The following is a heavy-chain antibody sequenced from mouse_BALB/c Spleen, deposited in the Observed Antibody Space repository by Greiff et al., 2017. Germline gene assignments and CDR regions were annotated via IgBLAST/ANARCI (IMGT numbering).Heavy chain of an antibody. J-gene: IGHJ4*01. Sequence: QVQLQQSGAELARPGASVKLSCKASGYTFTSYWMQWVKQRPGQGLEWIGAIYPGDGDTRYTQKFKGKATLTADKSSSTAYMQLSSLASEDSAVYYCARSEAMDYWGQGTSVTVSS. CDR3: ARSEAMDY. V-gene: IGHV1-87*01. CDR1: GYTFTSYW. CDR2: IYPGDGDT.